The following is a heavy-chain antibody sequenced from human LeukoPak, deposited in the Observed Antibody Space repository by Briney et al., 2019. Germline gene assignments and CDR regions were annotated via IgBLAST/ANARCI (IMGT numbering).Heavy chain of an antibody. V-gene: IGHV1-2*02. CDR2: INPNSGGT. Sequence: ASVKVSCKASGYTFTDYYMHWVRQAPGQGLEWMGWINPNSGGTNYAQKFQGRVTMTRDTSTSTAYMELSSLRSEDTAVYYCARQYYDSSGYYYFGYWGQGTLVTVSS. CDR1: GYTFTDYY. J-gene: IGHJ4*02. CDR3: ARQYYDSSGYYYFGY. D-gene: IGHD3-22*01.